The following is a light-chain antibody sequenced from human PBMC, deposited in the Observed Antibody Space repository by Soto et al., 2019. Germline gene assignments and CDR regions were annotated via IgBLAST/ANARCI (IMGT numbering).Light chain of an antibody. CDR2: WAS. Sequence: VLTQSPDSLAVSLGERATVNCKSSQTVLDSSTNKSYVAWYQKKPGHPPKLLVHWASTRESGVPDRFSGGGSGTDFTLTFASLQAEDVAVYYCHQYYTTPQTFGQGTKLEIK. CDR1: QTVLDSSTNKSY. V-gene: IGKV4-1*01. CDR3: HQYYTTPQT. J-gene: IGKJ2*01.